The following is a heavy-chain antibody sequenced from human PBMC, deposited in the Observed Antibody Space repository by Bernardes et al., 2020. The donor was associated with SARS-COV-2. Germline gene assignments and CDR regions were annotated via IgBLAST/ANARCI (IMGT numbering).Heavy chain of an antibody. V-gene: IGHV3-23*01. D-gene: IGHD3-16*01. CDR2: ISGSGGYT. CDR3: AKDLGGGANYYFDY. J-gene: IGHJ4*02. Sequence: GGSLRLSCAASGFTFDTYAMSWVRQAPGKGLEWVSAISGSGGYTYYADSVKGRFTISRDNSKNTLYLQMSSLRADDTAVYYCAKDLGGGANYYFDYWGQGTLVTVSS. CDR1: GFTFDTYA.